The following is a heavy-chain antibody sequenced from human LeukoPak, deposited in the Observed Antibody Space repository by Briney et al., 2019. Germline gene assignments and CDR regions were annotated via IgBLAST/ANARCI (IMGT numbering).Heavy chain of an antibody. D-gene: IGHD1-26*01. J-gene: IGHJ3*02. CDR2: IIPILGIA. Sequence: SVKVSCKASGGTFSSYAISWVRQAPGQGLEWMGRIIPILGIANYAQKFQGRVTITADKSTSTAYMELSSLRSEDTAVYYCARQLVGLNAFDIWGQGTMVTVSS. CDR3: ARQLVGLNAFDI. CDR1: GGTFSSYA. V-gene: IGHV1-69*04.